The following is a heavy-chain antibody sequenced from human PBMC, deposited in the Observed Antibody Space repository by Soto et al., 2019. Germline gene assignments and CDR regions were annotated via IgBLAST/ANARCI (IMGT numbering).Heavy chain of an antibody. CDR2: ISGNSGTT. CDR3: ARGQCSGGSCYPDY. Sequence: PGGSLRLSCEGSGFNFSNYALNWVRQAPGKRLEWVSVISGNSGTTYYAASVKGRFTISRDNAKNTLYLQMNSLRAEDTAVYYCARGQCSGGSCYPDYWGQGALVTVSS. J-gene: IGHJ4*02. CDR1: GFNFSNYA. D-gene: IGHD2-15*01. V-gene: IGHV3-23*01.